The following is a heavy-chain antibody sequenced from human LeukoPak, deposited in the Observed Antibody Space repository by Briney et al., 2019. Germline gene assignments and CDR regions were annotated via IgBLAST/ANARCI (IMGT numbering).Heavy chain of an antibody. CDR2: IIPIFGTA. CDR3: ARDDRYGGNTQFDY. J-gene: IGHJ4*02. V-gene: IGHV1-69*05. D-gene: IGHD4-23*01. Sequence: ASVKVSCKAPGGTFTSYAISWVRQAPGQGLEWMGGIIPIFGTANYAQKFQGRVTITTDESTSTAYMELSSLRSEDTAVYYCARDDRYGGNTQFDYWGQGTLVTVSS. CDR1: GGTFTSYA.